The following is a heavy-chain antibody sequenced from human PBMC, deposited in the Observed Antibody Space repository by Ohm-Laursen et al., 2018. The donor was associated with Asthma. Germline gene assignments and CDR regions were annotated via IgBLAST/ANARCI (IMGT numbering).Heavy chain of an antibody. V-gene: IGHV3-7*05. CDR1: GLPFSNFW. Sequence: SLRLSCAASGLPFSNFWMSWVRQAPGKGLEWVANIYPDGGEKYYVDSVDGRFTISRNNAKNSLYLQMNSLRAEDPAVYYCATNLPYEAENYWGQGTLVPVSS. D-gene: IGHD3-16*01. CDR3: ATNLPYEAENY. CDR2: IYPDGGEK. J-gene: IGHJ4*02.